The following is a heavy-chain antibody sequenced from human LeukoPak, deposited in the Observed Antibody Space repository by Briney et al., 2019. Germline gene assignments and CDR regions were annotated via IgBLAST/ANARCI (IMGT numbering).Heavy chain of an antibody. CDR1: GFTVSSNY. CDR2: LHSSGTA. CDR3: ASYCSGGSCYYAFDI. Sequence: QPGGSLRLSCAASGFTVSSNYMSWVRQAPGKGLEWVSILHSSGTAYYADSVKGRFTISRDNSKNTLYLQMNSLRAEDTAVYYCASYCSGGSCYYAFDIWGQGIMVTVSS. V-gene: IGHV3-53*01. J-gene: IGHJ3*02. D-gene: IGHD2-15*01.